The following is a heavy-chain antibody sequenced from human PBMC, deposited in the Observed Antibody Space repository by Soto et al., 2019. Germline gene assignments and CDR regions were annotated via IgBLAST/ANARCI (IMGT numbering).Heavy chain of an antibody. J-gene: IGHJ3*02. CDR3: ERSQTTRGFDI. CDR2: ISSSGTNI. V-gene: IGHV3-48*03. Sequence: DVQRAESGGGLVQPGGSLRLSCEASGFTFSSYEMNWVRQAPGKGLEWVSYISSSGTNIYYAASVRGRVTISRDNADNSLYLQMSSLTAEDTAVYYCERSQTTRGFDIWGQGTMVIVSS. CDR1: GFTFSSYE. D-gene: IGHD1-1*01.